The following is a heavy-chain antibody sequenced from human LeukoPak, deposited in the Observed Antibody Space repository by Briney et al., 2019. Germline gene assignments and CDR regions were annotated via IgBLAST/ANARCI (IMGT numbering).Heavy chain of an antibody. V-gene: IGHV1-46*01. D-gene: IGHD1-26*01. CDR1: GYNFTNYY. J-gene: IGHJ5*02. CDR3: ATEGGSYYNWFDP. CDR2: INPSGGGT. Sequence: ASVKVSCKASGYNFTNYYVHWVRQAPGQGLEWMGIINPSGGGTSYAQKFQDRVTMTRDTSTSTVYMELRSLRSEDTAVYYCATEGGSYYNWFDPWGQGTLVTVSS.